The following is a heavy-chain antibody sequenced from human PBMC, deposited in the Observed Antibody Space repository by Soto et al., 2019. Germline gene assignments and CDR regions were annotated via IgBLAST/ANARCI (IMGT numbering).Heavy chain of an antibody. Sequence: GGSLRLSCAASGFTFSSYGMHWVRQAPGKGLEWVAVIWYDGSNKYYADSVKGRFTISRDNSKNTLYLQMNSLRAEDTAVYYCAREHCTNGVCLNWFDPWGQGTLVTVSS. V-gene: IGHV3-33*08. D-gene: IGHD2-8*01. CDR3: AREHCTNGVCLNWFDP. J-gene: IGHJ5*02. CDR1: GFTFSSYG. CDR2: IWYDGSNK.